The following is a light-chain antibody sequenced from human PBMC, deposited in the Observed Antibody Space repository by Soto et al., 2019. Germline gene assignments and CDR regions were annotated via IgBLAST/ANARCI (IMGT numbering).Light chain of an antibody. CDR1: QSVGSS. V-gene: IGKV3-11*01. CDR2: DAS. Sequence: EIVLTQSPATLSVSPGERATLSCRVSQSVGSSLAWYQQKPGQAPRLLIYDASNRATGIPARFSGSGSGTDLTLTISSLEPEDFAVYYCQQRSYLFTFGGGTKVDIK. J-gene: IGKJ4*01. CDR3: QQRSYLFT.